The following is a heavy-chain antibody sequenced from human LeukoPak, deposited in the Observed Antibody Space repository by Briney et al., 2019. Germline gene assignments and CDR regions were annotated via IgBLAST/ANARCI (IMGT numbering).Heavy chain of an antibody. CDR3: ARGSYGDPRNGPKY. CDR1: GFTFSSYA. D-gene: IGHD4-17*01. J-gene: IGHJ4*02. V-gene: IGHV3-30-3*01. Sequence: TGRSLRLSCAASGFTFSSYAMHWVSQAPGKGLEWVAVISYDGSNKYYADSVKGRFTISRDNSKNTLYLQMNSLRAEDTAVYYCARGSYGDPRNGPKYWGQGTLVTVSS. CDR2: ISYDGSNK.